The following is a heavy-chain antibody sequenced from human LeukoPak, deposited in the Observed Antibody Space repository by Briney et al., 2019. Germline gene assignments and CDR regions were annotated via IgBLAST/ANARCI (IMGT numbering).Heavy chain of an antibody. CDR3: ARAEKDLDIYESYFDY. D-gene: IGHD3-9*01. V-gene: IGHV4-31*03. Sequence: SETLSLTCTVSGDSISSGGYYRSWIRQHPGKGLEWIGYIYYSGSTYYNPSLKSRVTISVDTSKNQFSLKLSSVTAADTAVYYCARAEKDLDIYESYFDYWGQGTLVTVSS. J-gene: IGHJ4*02. CDR2: IYYSGST. CDR1: GDSISSGGYY.